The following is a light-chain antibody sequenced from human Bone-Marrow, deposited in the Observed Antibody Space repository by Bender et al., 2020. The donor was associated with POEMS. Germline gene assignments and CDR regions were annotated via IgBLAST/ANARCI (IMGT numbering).Light chain of an antibody. CDR1: SSDVGGYTY. CDR3: QSYDSSLSGVV. Sequence: QSALTQPASVSGSPGQSITISCTGSSSDVGGYTYVSWYQQHPGKAPKLMIFDVTNRPSGVSNRFSGSKSGNTASLTISGLQAEDEADYYCQSYDSSLSGVVFGGGTKLTVL. CDR2: DVT. V-gene: IGLV2-14*03. J-gene: IGLJ2*01.